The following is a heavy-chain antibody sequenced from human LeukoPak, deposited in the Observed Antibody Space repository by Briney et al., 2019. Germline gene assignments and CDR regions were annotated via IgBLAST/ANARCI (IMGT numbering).Heavy chain of an antibody. J-gene: IGHJ3*02. CDR2: IYTSGST. CDR1: GGSISSYY. D-gene: IGHD5-12*01. V-gene: IGHV4-4*07. CDR3: ARSHNYIVATFLDI. Sequence: SETLSLTCTVSGGSISSYYWSWIRQPAGKGLEWIGRIYTSGSTNYNPSLKSRVTMSVDTPKNQFSLKLNSVTAADTAVYYCARSHNYIVATFLDIWGQGTMVTVSS.